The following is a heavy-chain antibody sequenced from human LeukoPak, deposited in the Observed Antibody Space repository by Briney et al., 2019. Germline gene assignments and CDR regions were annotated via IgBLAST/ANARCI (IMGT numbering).Heavy chain of an antibody. V-gene: IGHV3-21*01. J-gene: IGHJ3*02. D-gene: IGHD3-22*01. CDR2: ISSSSSYI. CDR3: ARVDTMIVVVTDDAFDI. Sequence: GGSLRLSCAASGFTFSSYSMNWVRQAPGKGLEWVSSISSSSSYIYYADSVKGRFTISRDNAKNSLYLQMNSLRAEDTAVYYCARVDTMIVVVTDDAFDIWGQGTMVTVSS. CDR1: GFTFSSYS.